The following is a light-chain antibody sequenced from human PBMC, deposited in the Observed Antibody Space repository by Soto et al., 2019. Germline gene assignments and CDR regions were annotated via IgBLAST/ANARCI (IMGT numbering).Light chain of an antibody. CDR1: QSISSY. V-gene: IGKV1-39*01. Sequence: DIQMTQSPSSLSASVGDRVTITCRASQSISSYLNWYQQKPGKAPKLLIYAASSLQSGVPSRFSGSGSGTGFTLTISSLQPEDFATYFCQQANNFPLTCGGGTKVDIK. CDR3: QQANNFPLT. CDR2: AAS. J-gene: IGKJ4*01.